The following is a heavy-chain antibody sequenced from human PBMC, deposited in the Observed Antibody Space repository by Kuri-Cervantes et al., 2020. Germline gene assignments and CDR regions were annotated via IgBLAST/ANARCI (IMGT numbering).Heavy chain of an antibody. CDR2: ISGSVGST. CDR1: GFTFSSYA. J-gene: IGHJ6*02. CDR3: AKDRLYGMDV. Sequence: GESLKISCAASGFTFSSYAMSWVRQAPGKGLEWVSAISGSVGSTYYADSVKGRFTISRDNSKNTLYLQMNSLRAEDTAVYYCAKDRLYGMDVWGQGTTVTVSS. V-gene: IGHV3-23*01.